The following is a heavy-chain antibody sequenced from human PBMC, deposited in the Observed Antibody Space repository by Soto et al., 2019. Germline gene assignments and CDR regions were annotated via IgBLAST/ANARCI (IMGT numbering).Heavy chain of an antibody. D-gene: IGHD6-6*01. CDR1: GFMFDDYA. Sequence: EVQLVESGGGLVQPGRSLRLSCEASGFMFDDYAMYWVRQAPGKGLEWVSGISWNSNSIVYADSVKGRFTISRANAKNSLYLQMNSLKPEDTALYYCANSQSIASRPFDDWGQGTLVTVSS. CDR2: ISWNSNSI. V-gene: IGHV3-9*01. CDR3: ANSQSIASRPFDD. J-gene: IGHJ4*02.